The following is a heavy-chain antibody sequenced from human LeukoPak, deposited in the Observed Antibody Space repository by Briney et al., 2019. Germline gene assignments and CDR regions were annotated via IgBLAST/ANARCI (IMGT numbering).Heavy chain of an antibody. CDR3: ARQAGSGLFILP. CDR2: IYYSGST. J-gene: IGHJ4*02. V-gene: IGHV4-59*08. CDR1: GGSISSYY. D-gene: IGHD3/OR15-3a*01. Sequence: PSETLSLTCTVSGGSISSYYWSWIRQPPGKGLEWIGYIYYSGSTNYNPSLKSRVTISVDTSKNQFSLKLTSVTAADTAVYYCARQAGSGLFILPGGQGTLVTVSS.